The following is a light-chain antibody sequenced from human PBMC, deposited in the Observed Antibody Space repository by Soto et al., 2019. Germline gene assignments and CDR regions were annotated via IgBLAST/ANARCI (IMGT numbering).Light chain of an antibody. CDR3: QQYYTTPIT. Sequence: DIVMTQSADSLAVSLGERVTINCKSSQSLLYSSNNRHSLAWYQQKPGQPPNIRIYGASIRESVVPDRFSGTVSGTDFTLTINSLQAEDVAVYYCQQYYTTPITFGQGTRLEI. V-gene: IGKV4-1*01. J-gene: IGKJ5*01. CDR1: QSLLYSSNNRHS. CDR2: GAS.